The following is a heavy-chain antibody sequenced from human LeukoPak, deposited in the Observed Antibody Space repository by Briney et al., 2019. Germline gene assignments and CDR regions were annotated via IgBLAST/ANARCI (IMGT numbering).Heavy chain of an antibody. CDR3: ARGNYYGSGNQDYYFDY. CDR1: GYSISSGYY. D-gene: IGHD3-10*01. Sequence: PSETLSLTCTVSGYSISSGYYWGWIRQPPGKGLEWIGSIYHSGSTYYNPSLKSRVTISVDTSKNLFSLKLSSVTAADTAVYYCARGNYYGSGNQDYYFDYWGQGTLVTVSS. V-gene: IGHV4-38-2*02. J-gene: IGHJ4*02. CDR2: IYHSGST.